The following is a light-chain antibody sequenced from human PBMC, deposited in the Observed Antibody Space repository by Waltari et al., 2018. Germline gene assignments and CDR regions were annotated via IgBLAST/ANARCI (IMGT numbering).Light chain of an antibody. Sequence: QSVLTQPSSASGTPGQRVTISCSGSSSNIGSNYVYWYQQLPGTAPKLLIHTDNQRPSGGPDRFSASTSGSSASLAISGLRSDDEADYYCAAWDDSLTGRVFGGGTKLTVL. CDR3: AAWDDSLTGRV. CDR1: SSNIGSNY. CDR2: TDN. V-gene: IGLV1-47*01. J-gene: IGLJ3*02.